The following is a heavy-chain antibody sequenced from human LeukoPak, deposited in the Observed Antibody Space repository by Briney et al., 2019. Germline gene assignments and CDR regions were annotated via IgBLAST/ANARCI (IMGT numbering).Heavy chain of an antibody. CDR1: GFTFSSYW. D-gene: IGHD2-2*01. V-gene: IGHV3-74*01. CDR2: INADGSST. Sequence: GGSLRLSCAASGFTFSSYWMHWVRQAPGKGLVWVSHINADGSSTSYADSVKGRFTISRDNAKNTLYLQMNSLSAEDMAVYYCARHCSSTTCYGDYWGQGTLVTVSS. CDR3: ARHCSSTTCYGDY. J-gene: IGHJ4*02.